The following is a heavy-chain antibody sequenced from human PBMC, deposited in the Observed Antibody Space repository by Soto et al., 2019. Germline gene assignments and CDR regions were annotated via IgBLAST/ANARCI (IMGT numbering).Heavy chain of an antibody. Sequence: PGGSLRLSCAASGFTFSSYAMSWVRQAPGKGLEWVSAISGSGGSTYYADSVKGRFTISRDNSNNTLYLQMNSLRAEDTAVYYCANEGYCSSTSCLKNFDYWGQGTRVTASS. CDR1: GFTFSSYA. D-gene: IGHD2-2*01. CDR3: ANEGYCSSTSCLKNFDY. V-gene: IGHV3-23*01. CDR2: ISGSGGST. J-gene: IGHJ4*02.